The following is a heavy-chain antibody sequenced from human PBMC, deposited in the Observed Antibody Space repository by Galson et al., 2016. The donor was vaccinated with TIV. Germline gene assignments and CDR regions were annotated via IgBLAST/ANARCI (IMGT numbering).Heavy chain of an antibody. D-gene: IGHD3-16*01. V-gene: IGHV3-21*03. CDR2: ISRGGSNYI. CDR1: GFSFSSYS. J-gene: IGHJ4*02. Sequence: SLRLSCAASGFSFSSYSMNWVRQAPGKGLEWVSSISRGGSNYIYYADSVKGRFIISRDSAKNTLFLQMNSLRAEDTAVYYCARGSGGRSQDYWGQGTLVTVSS. CDR3: ARGSGGRSQDY.